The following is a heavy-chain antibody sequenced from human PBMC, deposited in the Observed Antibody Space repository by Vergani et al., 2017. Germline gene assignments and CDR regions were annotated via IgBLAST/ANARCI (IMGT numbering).Heavy chain of an antibody. Sequence: QVQLPESGPGLVKPSETLSLTCTVSGGSISSYYWSWIRQPPGKGLEWIGYIYYSGSTNYNPSLKSRVTISVDTSKNQFSLKLSSVTAADTAVYYCARDGDSTPAFDIWGQGTMVTVSS. D-gene: IGHD3-22*01. CDR2: IYYSGST. J-gene: IGHJ3*02. CDR3: ARDGDSTPAFDI. CDR1: GGSISSYY. V-gene: IGHV4-59*01.